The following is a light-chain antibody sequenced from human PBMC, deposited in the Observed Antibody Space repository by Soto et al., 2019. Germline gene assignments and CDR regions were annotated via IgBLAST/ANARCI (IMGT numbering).Light chain of an antibody. Sequence: NFMLTQPHSVSESPGKTVTISCTRSSGNIASNFVQWFQQRPGSSPITVIYEDKQRPSEVPDRFSGSIDTSSNSASLTISGLQTDDEADYYCLSYDGIIQVFGGGTKVTVL. CDR2: EDK. CDR3: LSYDGIIQV. CDR1: SGNIASNF. V-gene: IGLV6-57*01. J-gene: IGLJ2*01.